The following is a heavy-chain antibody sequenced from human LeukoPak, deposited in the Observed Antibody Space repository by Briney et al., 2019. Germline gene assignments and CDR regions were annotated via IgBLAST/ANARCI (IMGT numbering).Heavy chain of an antibody. CDR2: IYYSGST. Sequence: SETLSLTCTVSGGSISSYYWSWIRQPPGKGLEWIGYIYYSGSTNYNPSLKSRVTISVDTSKNQFSLKLSSVTAADTAVYYCARVAVRGKMFDYWGQGTLVTVSS. CDR3: ARVAVRGKMFDY. CDR1: GGSISSYY. V-gene: IGHV4-59*01. J-gene: IGHJ4*02. D-gene: IGHD3-10*01.